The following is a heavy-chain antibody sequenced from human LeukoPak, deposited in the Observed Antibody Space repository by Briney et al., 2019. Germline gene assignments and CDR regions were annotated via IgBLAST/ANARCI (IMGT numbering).Heavy chain of an antibody. CDR1: EYTFTSYY. CDR3: ASGTAMAGDY. J-gene: IGHJ4*02. Sequence: ASVTVSCTASEYTFTSYYMHWVRHAPGQGLEGMGIINPSGGSTSYAQKFQGRVTMTRDMSTSTVYMELSSLRSEDTAVYYCASGTAMAGDYWGQGTLVTVSS. V-gene: IGHV1-46*01. D-gene: IGHD6-19*01. CDR2: INPSGGST.